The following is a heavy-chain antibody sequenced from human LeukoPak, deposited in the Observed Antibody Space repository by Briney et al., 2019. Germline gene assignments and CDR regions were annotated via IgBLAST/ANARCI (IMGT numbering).Heavy chain of an antibody. V-gene: IGHV3-23*01. CDR1: GLTFSSSS. J-gene: IGHJ5*02. CDR2: ISVSGIT. Sequence: GGSLRLSCAASGLTFSSSSMSWVRQPPGKGLEWVSGISVSGITVYADSVKGRLTISRDNSKNTLYLQMNNLRAEDTALYYCAKGFSVCRSFDPWGQGTLVNVSS. CDR3: AKGFSVCRSFDP. D-gene: IGHD5/OR15-5a*01.